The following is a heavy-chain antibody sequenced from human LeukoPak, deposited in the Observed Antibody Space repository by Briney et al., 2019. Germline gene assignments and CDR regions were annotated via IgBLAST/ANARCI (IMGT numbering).Heavy chain of an antibody. V-gene: IGHV4-34*01. CDR3: ARDSGIAAAGTGGTFDY. J-gene: IGHJ4*02. CDR1: GGSFSGYY. D-gene: IGHD6-13*01. Sequence: SETLSLTCAVYGGSFSGYYWSWIRQPPGKGLEWIGEINHSGSTNYNPSLKSRVTISVDRSKNQFSLKLSSVTAADTAVYYCARDSGIAAAGTGGTFDYWGQGTLVTVSS. CDR2: INHSGST.